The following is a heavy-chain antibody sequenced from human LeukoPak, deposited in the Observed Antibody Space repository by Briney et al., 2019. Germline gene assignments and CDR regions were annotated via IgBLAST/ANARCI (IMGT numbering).Heavy chain of an antibody. D-gene: IGHD3-22*01. J-gene: IGHJ4*02. V-gene: IGHV1-2*06. Sequence: ASVKVSCKASGYTFTSYGISWVRQAPGQGLEWMGRINPNSGGTNYAQKFQGRVTMTRDTSISTAYMELSRLRSDDTAVYYCARGRYDSSGYYHYTFDYWGQGTLVTVSS. CDR3: ARGRYDSSGYYHYTFDY. CDR1: GYTFTSYG. CDR2: INPNSGGT.